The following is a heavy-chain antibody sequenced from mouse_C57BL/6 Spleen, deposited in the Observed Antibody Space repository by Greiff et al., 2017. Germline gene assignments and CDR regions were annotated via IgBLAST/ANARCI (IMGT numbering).Heavy chain of an antibody. Sequence: EVKLVESGEGLVKPGGSLKLSCAASGFTFSSYAMPWVRQTPEQRLEWVAYISSGGDYIYYADTVKGRFTISRDKARNTLYLQMSSLKSEDTAMYYCTREGITTVVADYFDYWGQGTTLTVSS. CDR3: TREGITTVVADYFDY. CDR1: GFTFSSYA. D-gene: IGHD1-1*01. J-gene: IGHJ2*01. CDR2: ISSGGDYI. V-gene: IGHV5-9-1*02.